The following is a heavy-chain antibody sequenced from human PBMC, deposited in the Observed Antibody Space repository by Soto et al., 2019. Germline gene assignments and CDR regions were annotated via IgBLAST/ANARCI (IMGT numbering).Heavy chain of an antibody. J-gene: IGHJ4*02. D-gene: IGHD5-18*01. Sequence: PSETLSLTCNVSGASMYTFYWNWIRQSPGKGLEWIGYISDGGSTNYNPSLKSRVTISVDTSKKQFSLKLSSVTAADTAVYYCARGYSYGYFYWGQGTLVTVSS. CDR2: ISDGGST. CDR1: GASMYTFY. CDR3: ARGYSYGYFY. V-gene: IGHV4-59*01.